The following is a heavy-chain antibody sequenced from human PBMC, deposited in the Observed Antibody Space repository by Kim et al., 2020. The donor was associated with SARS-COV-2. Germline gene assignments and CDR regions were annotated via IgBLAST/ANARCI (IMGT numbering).Heavy chain of an antibody. J-gene: IGHJ3*02. V-gene: IGHV1-69*13. Sequence: SVKVSCKASGGTFSSYAISWVRQAPGQGLEWMGGIIPIFGTANYAQKFQGRVTITADESTSTAYMELSSLRSEDTAVYYCARDKTAISAQKYYYDSSGYQDAFDIWGQGTMVTVSS. CDR1: GGTFSSYA. D-gene: IGHD3-22*01. CDR3: ARDKTAISAQKYYYDSSGYQDAFDI. CDR2: IIPIFGTA.